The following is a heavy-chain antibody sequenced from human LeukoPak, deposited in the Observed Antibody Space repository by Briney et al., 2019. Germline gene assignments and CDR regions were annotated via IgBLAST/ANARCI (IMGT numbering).Heavy chain of an antibody. CDR1: GRSISVDY. V-gene: IGHV4-59*01. D-gene: IGHD2-21*01. J-gene: IGHJ4*02. CDR3: ARLQGHSTAVFDY. Sequence: SETLSLTCTVSGRSISVDYGSWIRQPPGRVLEWVGYIYYTGSTNYNPSLKSRIAISVDMSKNQFSLKVRSVTAADTAVYYCARLQGHSTAVFDYWGQGALVTVSA. CDR2: IYYTGST.